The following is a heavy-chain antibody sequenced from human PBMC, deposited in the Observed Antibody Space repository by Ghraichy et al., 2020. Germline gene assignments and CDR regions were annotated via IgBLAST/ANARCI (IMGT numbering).Heavy chain of an antibody. CDR2: IHHSGTV. CDR1: GGSIRSESYY. D-gene: IGHD3-16*01. V-gene: IGHV4-39*01. J-gene: IGHJ6*02. CDR3: ARGGNGDHYYYYGLDV. Sequence: SETLSLTCTVSGGSIRSESYYCDWIRQSRGKGLEWIGSIHHSGTVYYNPSLKNRVTISVDTSKDQFSLELTSVTAADTAVYYCARGGNGDHYYYYGLDVWGQGTTIIVSS.